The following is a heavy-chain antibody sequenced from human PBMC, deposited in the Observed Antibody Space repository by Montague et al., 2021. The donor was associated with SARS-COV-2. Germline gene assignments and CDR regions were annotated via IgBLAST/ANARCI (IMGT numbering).Heavy chain of an antibody. V-gene: IGHV3-48*03. D-gene: IGHD3-10*01. CDR2: IYTGGDTM. CDR1: GFTFRRYE. Sequence: SLRLSCAASGFTFRRYEMHWVRQPPGKGLQWVSYIYTGGDTMFYADSVKGRFTTSRDDAKNSLFLQINSLRADDTGVYYCAAGGSINYWGQGTLVTVSP. J-gene: IGHJ4*02. CDR3: AAGGSINY.